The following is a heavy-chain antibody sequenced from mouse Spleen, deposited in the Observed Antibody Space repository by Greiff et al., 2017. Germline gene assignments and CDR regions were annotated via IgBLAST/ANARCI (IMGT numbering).Heavy chain of an antibody. Sequence: VKLQQPGAELVRPGSSVKLSCKASGYTFTSYWMDWVKQRPGQGLEWIGNIYPSDSETHYNQKFKDKATLTVDKSSSTAYMQLSSLTSEDSAVYYCAYSSGFSWFAYWGQGTLVTVSA. D-gene: IGHD3-1*01. CDR2: IYPSDSET. CDR1: GYTFTSYW. CDR3: AYSSGFSWFAY. V-gene: IGHV1-61*01. J-gene: IGHJ3*01.